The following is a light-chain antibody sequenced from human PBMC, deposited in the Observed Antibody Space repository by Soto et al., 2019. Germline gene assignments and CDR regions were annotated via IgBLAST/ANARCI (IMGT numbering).Light chain of an antibody. Sequence: EIVLTQSPGTLSLSPGERATLSCRASQRVSSSYLAWYQQKPGQAPRLLIYGASSRATGIPDRFSGSGSGTDFTLTISRLEPEDFAVYYWQQYGSSQYTFGQGTKLEIK. V-gene: IGKV3-20*01. CDR1: QRVSSSY. CDR2: GAS. CDR3: QQYGSSQYT. J-gene: IGKJ2*01.